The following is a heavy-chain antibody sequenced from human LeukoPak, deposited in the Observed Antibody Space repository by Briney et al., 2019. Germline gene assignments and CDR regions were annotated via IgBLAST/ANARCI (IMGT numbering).Heavy chain of an antibody. D-gene: IGHD3-10*01. J-gene: IGHJ4*02. Sequence: SETLSLTCTVSGGSISSYYWSWLRQPPGKGLEWIGYIYYSGTTYYNPSLKSRVTISLDTSKNQFSLKLSSVTAADTAVYYCARVAYGSASYYFDSWGQGALVTVSS. CDR2: IYYSGTT. V-gene: IGHV4-59*01. CDR3: ARVAYGSASYYFDS. CDR1: GGSISSYY.